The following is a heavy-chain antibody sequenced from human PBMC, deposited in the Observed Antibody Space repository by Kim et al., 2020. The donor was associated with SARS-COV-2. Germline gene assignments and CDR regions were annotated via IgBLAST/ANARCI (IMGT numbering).Heavy chain of an antibody. CDR2: IYYSGST. J-gene: IGHJ2*01. CDR3: ARVRLAREGYFVL. D-gene: IGHD6-25*01. CDR1: GGSISSGDYY. Sequence: SETLSLTCTVSGGSISSGDYYWSWIRQPPGKGLEWIGYIYYSGSTYYNPSLTSRVTISVDTSKNQFSLKLGSVTAADTAVYYCARVRLAREGYFVLWGPGTLVTVSS. V-gene: IGHV4-30-4*01.